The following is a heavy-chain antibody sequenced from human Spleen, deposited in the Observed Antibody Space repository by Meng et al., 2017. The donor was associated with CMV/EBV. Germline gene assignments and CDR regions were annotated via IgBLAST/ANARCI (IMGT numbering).Heavy chain of an antibody. CDR3: ARDLPSSWYRNGMDV. J-gene: IGHJ6*02. V-gene: IGHV3-66*02. CDR1: GFTVSSSY. D-gene: IGHD6-13*01. CDR2: IYTDGST. Sequence: GESLKISCATSGFTVSSSYMHWVRQAPGKGLEWVSLIYTDGSTSYADFVRGRFTISRDTSENTLYLQMNSLRAEDTAMYYCARDLPSSWYRNGMDVWGQGTTVTVSS.